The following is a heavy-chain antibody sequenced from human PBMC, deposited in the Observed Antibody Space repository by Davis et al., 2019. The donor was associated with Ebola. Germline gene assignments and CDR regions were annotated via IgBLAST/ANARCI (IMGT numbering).Heavy chain of an antibody. CDR3: ARGNYDYIWGSYRLNYYGMDV. J-gene: IGHJ6*02. Sequence: MPGGSLRLSCAVCGGSFSGYYWSWIRQPPGKGLEWIGEINHSGSTNYNPSLKSRVTISVDTSKNQFSLKLSSVTAADTAVYYCARGNYDYIWGSYRLNYYGMDVWGQGTTVTVSS. D-gene: IGHD3-16*02. V-gene: IGHV4-34*01. CDR2: INHSGST. CDR1: GGSFSGYY.